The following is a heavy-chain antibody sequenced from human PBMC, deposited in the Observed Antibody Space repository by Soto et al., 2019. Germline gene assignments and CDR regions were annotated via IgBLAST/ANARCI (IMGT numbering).Heavy chain of an antibody. CDR3: ARHRRGSYGAFDI. CDR2: IDPSDSYT. J-gene: IGHJ3*02. CDR1: GYSFTSYW. D-gene: IGHD1-26*01. V-gene: IGHV5-10-1*01. Sequence: GESLKISCKGSGYSFTSYWISCVRQMPGKGLEWMGSIDPSDSYTNYSPSFQGHVTISADKSISTAYLQWSSPKASDTAMYYCARHRRGSYGAFDIWGQGTMVTVSS.